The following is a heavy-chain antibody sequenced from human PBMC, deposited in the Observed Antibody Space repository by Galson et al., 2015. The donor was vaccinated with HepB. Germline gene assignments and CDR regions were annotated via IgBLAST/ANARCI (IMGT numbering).Heavy chain of an antibody. CDR2: ISPYNGNT. V-gene: IGHV1-18*01. D-gene: IGHD3-22*01. CDR1: YG. Sequence: YGITWVRQAPGHALEWMGWISPYNGNTVYGQRAQGRVTMTTETARNTAYMELRSLRSDDTALYYXXXRDYDPXXFDPWXRGTLLIVP. J-gene: IGHJ5*02. CDR3: XXRDYDPXXFDP.